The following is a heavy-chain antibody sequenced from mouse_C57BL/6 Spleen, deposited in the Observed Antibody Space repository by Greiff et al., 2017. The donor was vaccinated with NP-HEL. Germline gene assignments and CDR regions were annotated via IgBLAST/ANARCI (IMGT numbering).Heavy chain of an antibody. CDR1: GYTFTSYW. V-gene: IGHV1-69*01. J-gene: IGHJ3*01. Sequence: QVHVKQPGAELVMPGASVKLSCKASGYTFTSYWMHWVKQRPGQGLEWIGEIDPSDSYTNYNQKFKGKSTLTVDKSSSTAYMQLSSLTSEDSAVYYCARVGSYGSSPRPEFAYWGQGTLVTVSA. CDR3: ARVGSYGSSPRPEFAY. D-gene: IGHD1-1*01. CDR2: IDPSDSYT.